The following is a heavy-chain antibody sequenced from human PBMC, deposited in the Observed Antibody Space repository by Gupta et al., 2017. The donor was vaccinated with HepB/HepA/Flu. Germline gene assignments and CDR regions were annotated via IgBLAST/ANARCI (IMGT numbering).Heavy chain of an antibody. CDR1: GDSMITDSYF. Sequence: QLQESGPGLVKPSETLSLNCTVSGDSMITDSYFWGWIRQSPGKGLEWIGDIFHSGRTSYNPSLRRRLTISIDTSSNWFSLRLRSETDSDTAVYFCVRLQGAVDFWGQGTLVTVS. J-gene: IGHJ4*02. D-gene: IGHD3-10*01. V-gene: IGHV4-39*01. CDR2: IFHSGRT. CDR3: VRLQGAVDF.